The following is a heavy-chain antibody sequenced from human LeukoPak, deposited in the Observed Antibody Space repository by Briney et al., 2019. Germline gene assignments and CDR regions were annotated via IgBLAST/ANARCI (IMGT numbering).Heavy chain of an antibody. D-gene: IGHD1-7*01. CDR3: AREGRIFSGSGITGTMASWFDP. V-gene: IGHV4-31*03. CDR2: IYYSGST. J-gene: IGHJ5*02. Sequence: SETLSLTCTVSGGSISSGGYYWSWIRQHPGKGLEWIGYIYYSGSTYYNPSLKSRVTISVDTSKNQFSLKLSSVTAADTAVYYCAREGRIFSGSGITGTMASWFDPWGQGTLVTVSS. CDR1: GGSISSGGYY.